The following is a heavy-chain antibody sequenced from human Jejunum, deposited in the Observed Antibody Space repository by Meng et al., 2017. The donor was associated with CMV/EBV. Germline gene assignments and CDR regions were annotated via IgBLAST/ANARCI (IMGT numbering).Heavy chain of an antibody. V-gene: IGHV1-46*01. CDR2: SNPSGGGT. D-gene: IGHD2-2*03. CDR3: AREGGGLDIVVVPAYYYYAMDV. J-gene: IGHJ6*02. Sequence: THWVSQAPGQGREWMGLSNPSGGGTTYAQKFQGRVTMTRDTSTSTVYMELSSLRSDDTAVYYCAREGGGLDIVVVPAYYYYAMDVWGQGTTVTVSS.